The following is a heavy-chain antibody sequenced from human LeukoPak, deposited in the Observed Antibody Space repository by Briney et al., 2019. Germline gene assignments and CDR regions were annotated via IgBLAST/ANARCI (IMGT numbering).Heavy chain of an antibody. D-gene: IGHD2-21*02. CDR3: ARVSSYCGGDCYSDY. CDR1: GYTFTSYD. V-gene: IGHV1-8*01. J-gene: IGHJ4*02. CDR2: MNPNSGNT. Sequence: GASVTVSCKASGYTFTSYDINWVRQATGQGLEWMGWMNPNSGNTGYAQKFQGRVTMTRNTSISTAYMELSSLRSEDTAVYYCARVSSYCGGDCYSDYWGQGTLVTVSS.